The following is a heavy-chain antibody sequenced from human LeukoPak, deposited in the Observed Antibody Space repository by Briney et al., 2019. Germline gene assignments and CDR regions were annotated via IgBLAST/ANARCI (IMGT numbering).Heavy chain of an antibody. Sequence: ASVKVSCKASGYTFTSYDINWVRQATGQGLEWMGWMNPNSGNTGYAQKFQGRVTMTRNTSISTAYMELSSLRSEGTAVYYCAIIATRTFLTYYDFWSGYYGVPFDPWGQGTLVTVSS. CDR3: AIIATRTFLTYYDFWSGYYGVPFDP. D-gene: IGHD3-3*01. V-gene: IGHV1-8*01. J-gene: IGHJ5*02. CDR1: GYTFTSYD. CDR2: MNPNSGNT.